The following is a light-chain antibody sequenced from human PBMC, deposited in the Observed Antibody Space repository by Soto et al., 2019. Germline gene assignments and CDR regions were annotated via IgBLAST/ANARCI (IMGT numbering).Light chain of an antibody. CDR2: DAY. V-gene: IGKV1-5*01. J-gene: IGKJ1*01. CDR3: LQDINYPWT. Sequence: VSVTITCRAIQSISSWLAWYQQKPGKAPKLLIYDAYSLESGVPSRFSGSESGTEFTLAISSLQPEDSATYYCLQDINYPWTFGQGTKVDIK. CDR1: QSISSW.